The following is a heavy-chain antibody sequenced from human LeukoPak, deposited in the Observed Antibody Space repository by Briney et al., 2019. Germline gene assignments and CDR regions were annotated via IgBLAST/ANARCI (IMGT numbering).Heavy chain of an antibody. V-gene: IGHV3-48*01. CDR2: ISSSSTI. Sequence: GRSLRLYCAASGFTFSSYSMNWVRQAPGKGLEWVSYISSSSTIYYADSVKGRFTISRDYAKNSLYLQMNSLRAEDTAVYYCARDSYGAYVQDVWGQGTTVTVSS. CDR3: ARDSYGAYVQDV. D-gene: IGHD4-17*01. J-gene: IGHJ6*02. CDR1: GFTFSSYS.